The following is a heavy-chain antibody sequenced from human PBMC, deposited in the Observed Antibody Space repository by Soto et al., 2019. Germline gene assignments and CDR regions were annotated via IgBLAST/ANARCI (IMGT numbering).Heavy chain of an antibody. D-gene: IGHD1-26*01. V-gene: IGHV3-21*01. CDR3: ARDPSDLWEPDQYFQN. CDR2: ISGRSTYI. J-gene: IGHJ1*01. Sequence: GSLLLTCAASGFTFSSYSMNWVRRAPGKGLEWVSSISGRSTYIYYADSVKGRFTISRDNAKNSLYLQMNSLRAEDTAVYYCARDPSDLWEPDQYFQNWGQGTLVTVYS. CDR1: GFTFSSYS.